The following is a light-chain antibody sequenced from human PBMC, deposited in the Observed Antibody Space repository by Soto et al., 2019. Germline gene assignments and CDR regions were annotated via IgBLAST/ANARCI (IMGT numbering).Light chain of an antibody. V-gene: IGLV2-14*01. Sequence: QSALTQPASVSGSPGQSITISCTGTSSDVGYYNFVSWYQQHPGKAPKLMIYDVSNRPSGVSNRFSGSKSGNTASLTISGLQAEDEADYYCSSYTSSSTPVVFGGGTQLTVL. J-gene: IGLJ2*01. CDR1: SSDVGYYNF. CDR2: DVS. CDR3: SSYTSSSTPVV.